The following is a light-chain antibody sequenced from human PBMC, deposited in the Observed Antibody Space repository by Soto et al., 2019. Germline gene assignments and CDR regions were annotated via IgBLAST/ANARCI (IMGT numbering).Light chain of an antibody. Sequence: QSALTQPASVSGSPGQSITLSCTGNSSNLGAGYDVHWYQQLPGAAPKLVIFGNRNRPSGVPERFSGSKSGTSASLAITGLQAEDEADYYCQAYDYSLTASVFGGGTKLTVL. J-gene: IGLJ3*02. CDR1: SSNLGAGYD. CDR2: GNR. CDR3: QAYDYSLTASV. V-gene: IGLV1-40*01.